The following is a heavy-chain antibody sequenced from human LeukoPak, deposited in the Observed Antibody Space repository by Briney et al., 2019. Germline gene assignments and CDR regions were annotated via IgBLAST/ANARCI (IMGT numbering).Heavy chain of an antibody. CDR2: IYGNDDK. D-gene: IGHD4-17*01. V-gene: IGHV2-5*01. CDR1: GFSLNTNAVA. J-gene: IGHJ4*02. CDR3: VHRTMVTSVGH. Sequence: SGPTLVNPTQTLTLTCTFSGFSLNTNAVAVGWVRQPPGQALEWLTFIYGNDDKRYSPPLASRLTITKDTSKNQVVLTMTDMDYVDTATYYCVHRTMVTSVGHWGQGTLVTVSS.